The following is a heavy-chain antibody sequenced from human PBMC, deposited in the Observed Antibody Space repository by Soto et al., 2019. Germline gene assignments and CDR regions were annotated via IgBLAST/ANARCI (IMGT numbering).Heavy chain of an antibody. V-gene: IGHV4-34*01. D-gene: IGHD3-3*01. CDR1: GGSFSGYY. Sequence: SETRSLTCAVYGGSFSGYYWSWIRQPPGKGLEWIGEINHSGSTNYNPSLKSRVTISVDTSKNQFSLKLSSVTAADTAVYYCARVGVNYDFWSGLGYYYYGMDVWGQGTTVTVSS. CDR3: ARVGVNYDFWSGLGYYYYGMDV. J-gene: IGHJ6*02. CDR2: INHSGST.